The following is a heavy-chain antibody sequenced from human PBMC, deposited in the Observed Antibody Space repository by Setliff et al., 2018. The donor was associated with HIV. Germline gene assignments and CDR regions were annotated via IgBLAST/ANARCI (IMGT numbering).Heavy chain of an antibody. CDR3: ARDQSDWFY. D-gene: IGHD3-3*01. Sequence: LTCTVSGYSISSGYYWGWIRQPPGKGLEWIGSIYHSGSTYYNPSLKSRVTISVDTSKSQFSLKLNSVTAADTAVYYCARDQSDWFYWGQGTLVTVSS. V-gene: IGHV4-38-2*02. J-gene: IGHJ4*02. CDR1: GYSISSGYY. CDR2: IYHSGST.